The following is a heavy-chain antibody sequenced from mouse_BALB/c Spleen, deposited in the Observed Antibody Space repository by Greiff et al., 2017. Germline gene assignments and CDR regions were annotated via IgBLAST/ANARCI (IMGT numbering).Heavy chain of an antibody. J-gene: IGHJ1*01. V-gene: IGHV10-1*02. CDR1: GFTFNTYA. CDR3: VRGNGNYRSYWYFDV. D-gene: IGHD2-1*01. Sequence: EVQRVESGGGLVQPKGSLKLSCAASGFTFNTYAMNWVRQAPGKGLEWVARIRIKSNNYATYSADSVKDRFTISRDDSQSMLYLQMNNLKTEDTAMYYCVRGNGNYRSYWYFDVWGAGTTVTVSS. CDR2: IRIKSNNYAT.